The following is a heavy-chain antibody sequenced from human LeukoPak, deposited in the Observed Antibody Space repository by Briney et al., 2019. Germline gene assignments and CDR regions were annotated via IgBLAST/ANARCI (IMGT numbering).Heavy chain of an antibody. V-gene: IGHV4-59*01. J-gene: IGHJ6*03. CDR3: ARATYYYDSSGYSYYDYYYMDV. Sequence: SETLSLTCTVSGGSISSYYWSWIRQPPGKGLEWIGYIYYSGSTNYNPSLKSRVTISVDTSKNQFSLKLSSVTAADTAVYYCARATYYYDSSGYSYYDYYYMDVWGKGTTVTISS. CDR2: IYYSGST. D-gene: IGHD3-22*01. CDR1: GGSISSYY.